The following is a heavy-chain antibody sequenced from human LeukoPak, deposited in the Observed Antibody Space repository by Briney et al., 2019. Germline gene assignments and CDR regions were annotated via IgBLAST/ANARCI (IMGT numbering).Heavy chain of an antibody. CDR3: ARGPYSYDSSGAFDI. D-gene: IGHD3-22*01. V-gene: IGHV4-38-2*02. CDR2: IYRSGST. CDR1: GYSISSGYY. Sequence: PSETLSLTCTVSGYSISSGYYWGWIRQPPGKGLEWIGSIYRSGSTYYNPSLKSRVTISVDTSKNQFSLKLSSVTAADTAVYFCARGPYSYDSSGAFDIWGQGTMVTVSS. J-gene: IGHJ3*02.